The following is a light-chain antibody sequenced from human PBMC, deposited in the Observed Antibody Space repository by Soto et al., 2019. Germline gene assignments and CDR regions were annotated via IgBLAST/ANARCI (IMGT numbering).Light chain of an antibody. Sequence: QSALTQPASVSGSPGQSITISCTGTSSDVGGYNYVSWYQQHPGKAPKVMIYDVSNRASGVSNRFSGSKSGNTASLTISGLQAEYEADYYCSSYTSSSTLMVFGGGTKLTVL. CDR3: SSYTSSSTLMV. V-gene: IGLV2-14*01. CDR2: DVS. CDR1: SSDVGGYNY. J-gene: IGLJ2*01.